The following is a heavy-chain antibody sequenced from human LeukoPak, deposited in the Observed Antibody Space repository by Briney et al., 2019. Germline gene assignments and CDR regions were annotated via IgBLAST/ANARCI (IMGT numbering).Heavy chain of an antibody. CDR1: GGTFSSYA. CDR3: ARDLDDIVTGYTD. Sequence: ASVKVSCKASGGTFSSYAISWVRQALGQGLEWMGRIIPILGIANYAQKFQGRVTITADKSTSTAYMELSSLRSEDTAVYYCARDLDDIVTGYTDWGQGTLVTVSP. V-gene: IGHV1-69*04. CDR2: IIPILGIA. J-gene: IGHJ4*02. D-gene: IGHD3-9*01.